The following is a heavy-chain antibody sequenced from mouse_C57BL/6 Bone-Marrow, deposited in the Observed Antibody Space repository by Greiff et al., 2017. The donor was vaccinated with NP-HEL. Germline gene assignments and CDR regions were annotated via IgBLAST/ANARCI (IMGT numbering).Heavy chain of an antibody. V-gene: IGHV3-6*01. D-gene: IGHD1-1*01. CDR1: GYSITSGYY. J-gene: IGHJ2*01. CDR2: ISYDGSN. Sequence: EVQLQQSGPGLVKPSQSLSLTCSVTGYSITSGYYWNWIRQFPGNKLEWMGYISYDGSNNYNPSLKNRISITRDTSKNQFFLKLNSVTTEDTATYYCASVLLPPFDYWGQGTTLTVSS. CDR3: ASVLLPPFDY.